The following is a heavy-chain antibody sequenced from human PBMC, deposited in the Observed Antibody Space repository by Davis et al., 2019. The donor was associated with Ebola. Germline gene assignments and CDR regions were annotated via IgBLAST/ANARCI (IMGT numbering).Heavy chain of an antibody. CDR1: GYNFRDYW. D-gene: IGHD1-26*01. CDR2: IYPGDSDT. J-gene: IGHJ4*02. CDR3: ARQGGGSGRLTSFDY. Sequence: GESLKISCQDSGYNFRDYWIVWVRQMPGKGLEWMGNIYPGDSDTRYSPSFQGQVTLSADKYSTTAYLQWRSLKASDTAMYYCARQGGGSGRLTSFDYWGQGTLITVSS. V-gene: IGHV5-51*01.